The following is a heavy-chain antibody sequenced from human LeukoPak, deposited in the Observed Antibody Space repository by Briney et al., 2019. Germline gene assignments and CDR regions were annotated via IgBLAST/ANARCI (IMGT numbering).Heavy chain of an antibody. J-gene: IGHJ4*02. CDR3: AKDGGLWVSAHWGDS. CDR2: IYSGGST. D-gene: IGHD7-27*01. Sequence: PGGSLRLSCAASGFTVSSNYMSWVRRAPGKGLEWVSVIYSGGSTYYADSVKGRFTVSRDNSKNTLFLQMNSLRAEDTAVYYCAKDGGLWVSAHWGDSWGRGTLVTVSS. V-gene: IGHV3-53*01. CDR1: GFTVSSNY.